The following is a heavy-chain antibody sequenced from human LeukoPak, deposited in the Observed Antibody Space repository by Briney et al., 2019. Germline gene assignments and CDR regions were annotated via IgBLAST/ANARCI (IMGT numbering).Heavy chain of an antibody. J-gene: IGHJ5*02. Sequence: VASVKVSCKASGYTFTSYYMHWVRQAPGQGLEWMGIINPSGGSTSYAQKLQGRVTMTTDTSTSTAYMELRSLRSDDTAVYYCARGVNNWFDPWGQGTLVTVSS. CDR3: ARGVNNWFDP. V-gene: IGHV1-46*01. CDR1: GYTFTSYY. CDR2: INPSGGST. D-gene: IGHD2-21*01.